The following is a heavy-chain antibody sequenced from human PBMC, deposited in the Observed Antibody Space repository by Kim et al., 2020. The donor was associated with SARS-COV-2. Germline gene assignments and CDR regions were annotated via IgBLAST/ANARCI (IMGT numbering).Heavy chain of an antibody. V-gene: IGHV1-69*04. Sequence: SVKVSCEASGGTFSSYAISWVRQAPGQGLEWMGRIIPILGIANYAQKFQGRVTITADKSTSTAYMELSSLRSEDTAVYYCARASFFYDSSGYHFDYWGQ. CDR1: GGTFSSYA. CDR2: IIPILGIA. CDR3: ARASFFYDSSGYHFDY. J-gene: IGHJ4*02. D-gene: IGHD3-22*01.